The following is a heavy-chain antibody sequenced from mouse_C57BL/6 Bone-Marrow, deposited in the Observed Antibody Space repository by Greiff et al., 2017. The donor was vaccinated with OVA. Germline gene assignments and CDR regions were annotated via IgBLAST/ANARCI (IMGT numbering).Heavy chain of an antibody. J-gene: IGHJ1*03. CDR3: ARGGFYYSNYVVVYFDV. D-gene: IGHD2-5*01. CDR2: IHPNSGST. V-gene: IGHV1-64*01. CDR1: GYTFTSYW. Sequence: QVQLQQPGAELVKPGASVKLSCKTSGYTFTSYWMHWVKQRPGQGLEWIGMIHPNSGSTNYNEKFKSKATLTVDKSSSTAYMQLSSLTSEDSAVYYCARGGFYYSNYVVVYFDVWGTGTTVTVSS.